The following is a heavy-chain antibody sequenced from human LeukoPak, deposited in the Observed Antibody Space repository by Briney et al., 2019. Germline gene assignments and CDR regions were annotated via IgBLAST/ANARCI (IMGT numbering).Heavy chain of an antibody. CDR3: ARRIGPGDILTGTNWFDP. CDR1: GYSFTSYW. CDR2: IYPGDSDT. Sequence: GESLKISCKGSGYSFTSYWIGWVRQMPGKGLEWTGIIYPGDSDTRYSPSFQGQVTISADKSISTAYLQWSSLKASDTAMYYCARRIGPGDILTGTNWFDPWGQGTLVTVSS. J-gene: IGHJ5*02. D-gene: IGHD3-9*01. V-gene: IGHV5-51*01.